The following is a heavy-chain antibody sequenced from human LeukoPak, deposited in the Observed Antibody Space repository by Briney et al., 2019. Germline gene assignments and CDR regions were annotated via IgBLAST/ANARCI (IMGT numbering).Heavy chain of an antibody. CDR2: IYTSGST. D-gene: IGHD3-16*01. Sequence: TSETLSLTCTVSGGSISSYYWSWIRQPAGKGLEWIGRIYTSGSTNYNPSLKSRVTMSVDTSKNQFSLKLSSVTAADTAVYYCARHPRPGNQKLGGYFDYWGQGTLVTVSS. V-gene: IGHV4-4*07. CDR3: ARHPRPGNQKLGGYFDY. J-gene: IGHJ4*02. CDR1: GGSISSYY.